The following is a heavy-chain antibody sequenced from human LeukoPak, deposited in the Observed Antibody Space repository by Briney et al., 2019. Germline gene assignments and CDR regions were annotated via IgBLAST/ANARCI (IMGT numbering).Heavy chain of an antibody. J-gene: IGHJ4*02. CDR2: ISYDGSNK. D-gene: IGHD6-19*01. CDR3: ARQVAGLDY. Sequence: PGGSLRLSCAASGFTFSSYGMHWVRQAPGKGLEWVAVISYDGSNKYYPDSVKGRFTISRDNSKNTLYLQMNSLRAEDTAVYYCARQVAGLDYWGQGTLVTVSS. V-gene: IGHV3-30*03. CDR1: GFTFSSYG.